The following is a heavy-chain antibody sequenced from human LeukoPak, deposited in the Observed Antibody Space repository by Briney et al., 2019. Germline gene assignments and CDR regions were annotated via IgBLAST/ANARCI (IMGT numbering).Heavy chain of an antibody. Sequence: ASVTVSFTASGYTFSSYYMHWVRQAPGQGLEWMGIINPSGGSTIYAQKCQGRVTLTRDTSTNTVYMELSSLRSDDTAVYYCARGDGYPTPSRNWFDPWGQGTLVTVSS. CDR2: INPSGGST. J-gene: IGHJ5*02. D-gene: IGHD5-24*01. CDR3: ARGDGYPTPSRNWFDP. CDR1: GYTFSSYY. V-gene: IGHV1-46*01.